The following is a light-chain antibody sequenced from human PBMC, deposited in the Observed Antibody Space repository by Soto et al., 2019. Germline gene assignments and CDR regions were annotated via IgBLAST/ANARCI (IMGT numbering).Light chain of an antibody. CDR2: RNN. V-gene: IGLV1-44*01. J-gene: IGLJ2*01. CDR3: AAWDDSLNGHVV. Sequence: QSVLTQPPSASGTPGQRVTISCSGSRSNIGSNTVNWYQQLPGTAPKVLIYRNNQRPPGVPDRFSGSKSGTSASLAISGLQSEDEADYYCAAWDDSLNGHVVFGGGTKLTVL. CDR1: RSNIGSNT.